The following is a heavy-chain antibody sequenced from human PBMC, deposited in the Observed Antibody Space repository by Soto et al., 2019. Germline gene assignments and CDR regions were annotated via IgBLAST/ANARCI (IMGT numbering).Heavy chain of an antibody. Sequence: QVQLVQSGAEVKKPGASVKVSCKASGYTFTGYYLHWVRQAPGQGLEWMGWINPNSGGTNYAQKFPGRVTMTRDTSSSTAYMELSRLRSDDTASYYCARGGLRTPLLGGDYWGQGTLVTVSS. CDR2: INPNSGGT. CDR1: GYTFTGYY. J-gene: IGHJ4*02. CDR3: ARGGLRTPLLGGDY. D-gene: IGHD3-16*01. V-gene: IGHV1-2*02.